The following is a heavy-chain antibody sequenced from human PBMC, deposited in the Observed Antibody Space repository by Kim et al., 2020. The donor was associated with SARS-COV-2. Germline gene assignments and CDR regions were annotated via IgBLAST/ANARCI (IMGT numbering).Heavy chain of an antibody. CDR1: GFTFGDYA. CDR2: ISWNSGSI. CDR3: AKVPGTSPVVRDY. Sequence: GGSLRLSCAASGFTFGDYAMHWVRQAPGKGLEWVSGISWNSGSIGYADSVKGRFTISRDNAKNSLYLQMNSLRAEDTALYYCAKVPGTSPVVRDYWGQGTLVTVSS. D-gene: IGHD1-7*01. J-gene: IGHJ4*02. V-gene: IGHV3-9*01.